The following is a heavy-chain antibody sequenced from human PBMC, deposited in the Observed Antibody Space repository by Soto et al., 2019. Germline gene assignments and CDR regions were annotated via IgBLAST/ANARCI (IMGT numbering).Heavy chain of an antibody. Sequence: GGSLRLACAASGFTFSSYGMHWVRQAPGKGLEWVALISYDGSNKYYADSVKGRFTISRDNSKNTLSLQVSSLRPEDTAVYYCAKDRDSSGWFSGYYYGVDVWGQGTTVTVSS. V-gene: IGHV3-30*18. CDR3: AKDRDSSGWFSGYYYGVDV. CDR1: GFTFSSYG. CDR2: ISYDGSNK. J-gene: IGHJ6*02. D-gene: IGHD6-19*01.